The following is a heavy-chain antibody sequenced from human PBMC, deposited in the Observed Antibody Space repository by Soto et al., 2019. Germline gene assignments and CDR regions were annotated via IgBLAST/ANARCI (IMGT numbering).Heavy chain of an antibody. Sequence: PSETLSLTCTVSGGSISSGDYYWSWIRQPPGKGLECVGYIYYSGSTYYNPSLKSRVTISVDTSKNQFSLKLSSVTAADTAVYYCARARGARYFDYWGQGTLVTVSS. CDR1: GGSISSGDYY. D-gene: IGHD2-15*01. J-gene: IGHJ4*02. V-gene: IGHV4-30-4*01. CDR3: ARARGARYFDY. CDR2: IYYSGST.